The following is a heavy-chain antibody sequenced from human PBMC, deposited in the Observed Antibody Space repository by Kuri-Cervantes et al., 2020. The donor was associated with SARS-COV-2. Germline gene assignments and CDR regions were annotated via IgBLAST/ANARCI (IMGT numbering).Heavy chain of an antibody. V-gene: IGHV4-39*07. CDR3: ARDFGQYYYDSSGYYYGGGYYDY. CDR2: IYYSGST. Sequence: GSLRLSCTVSGGSISSSSYYWGWIRQPPGKGLEWIGSIYYSGSTNYNSSLKSRVTISVDTSKNQFSLKLSSVTAADTAVYYCARDFGQYYYDSSGYYYGGGYYDYWGQGTLVTVSS. CDR1: GGSISSSSYY. D-gene: IGHD3-22*01. J-gene: IGHJ4*02.